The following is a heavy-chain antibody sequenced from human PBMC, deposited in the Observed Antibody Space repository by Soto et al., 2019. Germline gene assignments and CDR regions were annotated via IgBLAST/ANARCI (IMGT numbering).Heavy chain of an antibody. CDR2: ISSSGRTI. CDR1: GFTFSSYE. J-gene: IGHJ4*02. CDR3: ARSGYNWNDGARGYFDY. Sequence: GSLRLSCAASGFTFSSYEMNWVRQAPGKGLEWVSYISSSGRTIYYADSVKGRFTISRDNAKNSLYLQMNSLRAEDTAVYYCARSGYNWNDGARGYFDYWGQGTLVTVSS. V-gene: IGHV3-48*03. D-gene: IGHD1-20*01.